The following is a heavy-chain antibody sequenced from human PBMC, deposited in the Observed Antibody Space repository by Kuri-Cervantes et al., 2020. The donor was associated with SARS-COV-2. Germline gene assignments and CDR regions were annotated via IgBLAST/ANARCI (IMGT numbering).Heavy chain of an antibody. CDR3: ARGRLELRCGYYYYGMDV. CDR2: ISYDGSKT. V-gene: IGHV3-30*16. J-gene: IGHJ6*02. Sequence: GESLKISCAASGFTFSNYAMHWVRQAPGKGLEWVAVISYDGSKTYYADSGKGRFTISRDNSKNTLYLQMNSLRAEDTAVYYCARGRLELRCGYYYYGMDVWGQGTTVTVSS. CDR1: GFTFSNYA. D-gene: IGHD1-7*01.